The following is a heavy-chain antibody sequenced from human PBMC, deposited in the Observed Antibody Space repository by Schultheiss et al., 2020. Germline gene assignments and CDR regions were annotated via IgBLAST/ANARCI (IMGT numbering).Heavy chain of an antibody. CDR3: ARDQEVRSYYYYYMDV. CDR1: GYTFTSYA. J-gene: IGHJ6*03. V-gene: IGHV1-3*01. CDR2: INAGNGNT. Sequence: ASVKVSCKASGYTFTSYAMHWVRQAPGQRLEWMGWINAGNGNTKYSQKFQGRVTITRDTSASTAYMELSSLRSEDTAVYYCARDQEVRSYYYYYMDVWGKGTTVTVSS.